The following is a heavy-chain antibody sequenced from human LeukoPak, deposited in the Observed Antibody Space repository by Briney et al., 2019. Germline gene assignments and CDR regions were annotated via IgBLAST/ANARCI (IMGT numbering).Heavy chain of an antibody. V-gene: IGHV4-39*01. J-gene: IGHJ6*02. CDR1: GGSISSSSYY. D-gene: IGHD3-22*01. CDR3: ARTYYYDSGGYFDPHYYYGMDV. Sequence: SETLSLTCTVSGGSISSSSYYWGWIRQPPGKGLEWIGSIYYSGSTYYNPSLKSRVTISVDTSKNQFSLKLSSVTAADTAVYYCARTYYYDSGGYFDPHYYYGMDVWGHGTTVTVSS. CDR2: IYYSGST.